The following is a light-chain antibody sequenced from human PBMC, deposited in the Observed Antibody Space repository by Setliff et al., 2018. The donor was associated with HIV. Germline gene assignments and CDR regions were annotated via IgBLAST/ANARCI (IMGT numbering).Light chain of an antibody. CDR3: CSYAGSYSYV. CDR1: SSDVGTYNY. V-gene: IGLV2-11*01. Sequence: QSALAQPRSVSGSPGQSATFSCTGSSSDVGTYNYVSWYQQHPGKAPKLIIYDVTRRPSGVPDRFSGSKSGNTASLTISGLQAEDEADYYCCSYAGSYSYVFGTGTKVTVL. CDR2: DVT. J-gene: IGLJ1*01.